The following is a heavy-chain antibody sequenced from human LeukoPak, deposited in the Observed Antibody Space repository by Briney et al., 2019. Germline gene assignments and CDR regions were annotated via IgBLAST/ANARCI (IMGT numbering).Heavy chain of an antibody. Sequence: SETLSLTCSVSADSISGSSYYWGWIRQPPGKGLEWIGGISYSGTTKKNPSLESRITMSVHTSKNQFSLNLNSVTAADTAMYYCARQRTVVTPEFFDFWGQGTLVIVSS. CDR1: ADSISGSSYY. V-gene: IGHV4-39*01. J-gene: IGHJ4*02. CDR2: ISYSGTT. D-gene: IGHD4-23*01. CDR3: ARQRTVVTPEFFDF.